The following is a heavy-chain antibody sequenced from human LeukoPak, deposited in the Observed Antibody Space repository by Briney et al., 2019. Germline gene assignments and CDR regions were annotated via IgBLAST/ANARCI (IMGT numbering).Heavy chain of an antibody. D-gene: IGHD5-24*01. CDR2: IWYDGSKK. J-gene: IGHJ4*02. Sequence: GRSLRLSCAASGFTVSSYGMLWGRQAPGKGLEWVAVIWYDGSKKYYADSVKGRFTISRDNSKNTLYLQMNSLRVEDTALYYCARLYGEMPTIDSWGQGTLVTVSS. CDR1: GFTVSSYG. CDR3: ARLYGEMPTIDS. V-gene: IGHV3-33*01.